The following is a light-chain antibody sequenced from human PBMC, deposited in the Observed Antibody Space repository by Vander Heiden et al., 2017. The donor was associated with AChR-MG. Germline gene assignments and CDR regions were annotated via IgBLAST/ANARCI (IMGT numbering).Light chain of an antibody. Sequence: DIVMTQSPLSLPVTPGEPASMSCRSSQSLLHSNGYNYLDWYLQKPGQSPQLLIYLGSNRASGVPDRFSGSGSGTDFTLEISRVEAEDVGVYYCMQALQTPVTFGGGTKVEIK. CDR2: LGS. V-gene: IGKV2-28*01. CDR1: QSLLHSNGYNY. CDR3: MQALQTPVT. J-gene: IGKJ4*01.